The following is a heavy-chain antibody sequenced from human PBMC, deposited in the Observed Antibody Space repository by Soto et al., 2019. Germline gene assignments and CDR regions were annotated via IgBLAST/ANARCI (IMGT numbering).Heavy chain of an antibody. CDR3: ARQRTTVVTQAYFDH. CDR1: GESISSSSYY. V-gene: IGHV4-39*01. CDR2: IYYSGRT. D-gene: IGHD2-21*02. Sequence: SETLSLTCIVSGESISSSSYYWGWIRQPPGKGLEWIGSIYYSGRTYYNPSFKSRVTISIDTSKNQFSLKLSSVTATDTAVYYWARQRTTVVTQAYFDHWGQGALVTV. J-gene: IGHJ4*02.